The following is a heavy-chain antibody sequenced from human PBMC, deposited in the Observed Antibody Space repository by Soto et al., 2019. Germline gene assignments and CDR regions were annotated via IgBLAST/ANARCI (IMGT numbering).Heavy chain of an antibody. CDR1: GFTFYNYA. CDR2: ISGGGDGT. J-gene: IGHJ3*01. CDR3: AKKGLGSLATYCTTGDCHYAFDV. Sequence: EVQLLESGGGLVRPGGSLRLSCAASGFTFYNYAMNWVRQAPGKGLEWVSTISGGGDGTYYADSVKGRFTISSDNSRNTVYLQMISLRAEDTAVYYCAKKGLGSLATYCTTGDCHYAFDVWGQGTLVTVSS. V-gene: IGHV3-23*01. D-gene: IGHD2-8*01.